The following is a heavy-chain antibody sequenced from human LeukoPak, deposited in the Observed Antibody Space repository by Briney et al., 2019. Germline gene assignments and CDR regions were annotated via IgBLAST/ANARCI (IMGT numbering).Heavy chain of an antibody. J-gene: IGHJ5*02. Sequence: GSLRLSCAASGFSFSSYAMNWVRQAPGQGLEWVSGISGRGDGTYYADSVRGRFTISRDNSKNTLYLQMNRLRAGDTAVYYCAKDRASPGLNLFDPWGQGTLVTVSS. CDR3: AKDRASPGLNLFDP. V-gene: IGHV3-23*01. CDR1: GFSFSSYA. CDR2: ISGRGDGT.